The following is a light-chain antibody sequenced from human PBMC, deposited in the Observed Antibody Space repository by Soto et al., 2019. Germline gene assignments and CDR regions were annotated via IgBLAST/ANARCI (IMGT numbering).Light chain of an antibody. Sequence: EIVLTQSPGTLSLSPGESATLSCRASQSVSSSYLAWYHQKPGQAPRLLIYGASSRATRIPDRFSGSGSGTAFILTISRLEPEDIAVYYCQQYGSSPFIGQGNKREIK. CDR1: QSVSSSY. J-gene: IGKJ2*01. CDR2: GAS. V-gene: IGKV3-20*01. CDR3: QQYGSSPF.